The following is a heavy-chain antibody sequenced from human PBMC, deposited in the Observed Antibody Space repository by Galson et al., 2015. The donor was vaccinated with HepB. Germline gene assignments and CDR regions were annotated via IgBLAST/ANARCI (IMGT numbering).Heavy chain of an antibody. D-gene: IGHD4-17*01. CDR1: GFIFDDYT. CDR2: ISWNSGNI. CDR3: VKDMCHGDYGWAFDV. Sequence: SLRLSCAASGFIFDDYTMHWVRQVPGKGLEWVSRISWNSGNIGYADSVKGRFTISRDNAENSLTLQMDSLTAEDTALYYCVKDMCHGDYGWAFDVWGQGTMVIVSS. J-gene: IGHJ3*01. V-gene: IGHV3-9*01.